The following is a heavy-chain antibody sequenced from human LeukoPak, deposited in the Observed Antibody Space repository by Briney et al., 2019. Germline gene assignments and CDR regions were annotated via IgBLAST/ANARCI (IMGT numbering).Heavy chain of an antibody. Sequence: SETLSLTCSISGGSISSSGYYWGWVRQPPGKGLEWIGNIYYSGNTYYNASLNSRVTISVDTSKNDFSLKLRFVTAADTAVYYCAKSGGSGLIDYWGLGTLVTVSS. J-gene: IGHJ4*02. CDR3: AKSGGSGLIDY. CDR1: GGSISSSGYY. V-gene: IGHV4-39*02. CDR2: IYYSGNT. D-gene: IGHD1-26*01.